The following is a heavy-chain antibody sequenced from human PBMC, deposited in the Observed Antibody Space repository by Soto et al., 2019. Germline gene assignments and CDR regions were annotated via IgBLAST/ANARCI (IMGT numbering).Heavy chain of an antibody. V-gene: IGHV2-5*01. CDR2: IYWNEDK. J-gene: IGHJ5*02. D-gene: IGHD4-17*01. CDR3: AHRGYGDYPRDNWFDP. CDR1: GFSLNTGGVG. Sequence: QITLKESGPTLVNPTQPLTLTCTFSGFSLNTGGVGVGWIRQPPGKALEWLALIYWNEDKRYSPSLKSRLTITKDTSKNQVVLTMTNMDPVDTATYYCAHRGYGDYPRDNWFDPWGQGTLVTVSS.